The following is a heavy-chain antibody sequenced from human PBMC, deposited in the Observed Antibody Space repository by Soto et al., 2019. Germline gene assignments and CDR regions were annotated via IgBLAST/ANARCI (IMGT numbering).Heavy chain of an antibody. J-gene: IGHJ4*02. V-gene: IGHV1-69*13. Sequence: ASVKVSCKASGGTFSSYAISWVRQAPGQGLEWMGGIIPIFGTANYAQKFQGRVTITADESTSTAYMELSSLRSEDTAVYYCARLYCGGDCYSGGPVDYWGQGTLVTVSS. CDR3: ARLYCGGDCYSGGPVDY. CDR2: IIPIFGTA. D-gene: IGHD2-21*02. CDR1: GGTFSSYA.